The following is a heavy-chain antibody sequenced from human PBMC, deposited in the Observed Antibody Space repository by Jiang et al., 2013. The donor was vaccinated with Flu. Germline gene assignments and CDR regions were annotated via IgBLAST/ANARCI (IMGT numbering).Heavy chain of an antibody. V-gene: IGHV4-39*07. J-gene: IGHJ5*02. D-gene: IGHD3-16*02. CDR2: IYYTGNT. Sequence: SGLVKPSETLSLTCSVSGDSISSSPYYWGWLRQSPGTGLEWIGNIYYTGNTYYNPSLKSRVIMSLDTSKNQFSLNLSSVTAADTAVYYCARVHDYVWGNYRPAWFDPWGQGSLVTVTS. CDR3: ARVHDYVWGNYRPAWFDP. CDR1: GDSISSSPYY.